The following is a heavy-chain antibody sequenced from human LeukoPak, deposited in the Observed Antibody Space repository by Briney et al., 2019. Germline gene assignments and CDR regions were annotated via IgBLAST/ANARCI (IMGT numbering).Heavy chain of an antibody. Sequence: GESLKISCKGSGYNFTTYFIGWVRQMPGKGLEWVGVINPGDSHTIYSPSFQGHVTISADKSIGTAYLQWGSLQASDTAIYYCARHSYDSSDFHYMDVWGKGTTVTISS. CDR1: GYNFTTYF. CDR3: ARHSYDSSDFHYMDV. CDR2: INPGDSHT. V-gene: IGHV5-51*01. D-gene: IGHD3-22*01. J-gene: IGHJ6*03.